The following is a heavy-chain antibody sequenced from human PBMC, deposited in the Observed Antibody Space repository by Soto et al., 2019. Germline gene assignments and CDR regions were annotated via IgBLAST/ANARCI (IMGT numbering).Heavy chain of an antibody. J-gene: IGHJ4*02. CDR1: GFTFSSYG. V-gene: IGHV3-30*03. CDR3: TTEGYYDSSGYYYPLY. D-gene: IGHD3-22*01. Sequence: GSLRLSCAASGFTFSSYGMHWVRQAPGKGLEWVAVISYDGSNKYYADSVKGRFTISRDNSKDTLYLQMNSLRAEDTAVYYCTTEGYYDSSGYYYPLYWGQGTLVTVSS. CDR2: ISYDGSNK.